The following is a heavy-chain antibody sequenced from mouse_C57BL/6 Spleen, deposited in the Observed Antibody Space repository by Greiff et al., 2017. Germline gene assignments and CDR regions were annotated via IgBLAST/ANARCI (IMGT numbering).Heavy chain of an antibody. CDR2: ISSGSSTI. J-gene: IGHJ3*01. D-gene: IGHD1-1*01. CDR1: GFTFSDYG. Sequence: EVMLVESGGGLVKPGGSLKLSCAASGFTFSDYGMHWVRQAPEKGLEWVAYISSGSSTIYYADTVKGRFTISRDNAKNTLFLQMTSLRSEDTAMYYCARPYYYGSSYVHWFAYWGQGTLVTVSA. CDR3: ARPYYYGSSYVHWFAY. V-gene: IGHV5-17*01.